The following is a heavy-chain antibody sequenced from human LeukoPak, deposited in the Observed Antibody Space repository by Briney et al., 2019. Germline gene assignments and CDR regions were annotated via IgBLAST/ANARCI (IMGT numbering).Heavy chain of an antibody. Sequence: ASVKVSCXASGFTFTDYYMHWVRQARGQGLEWMAWINPNGGVTNYAQKFQGRVSMTRDMSISTVYMDLSRLRSDDTAVYYCARDGGTAMGVIDYWGQGTPVTVSS. V-gene: IGHV1-2*02. CDR3: ARDGGTAMGVIDY. CDR1: GFTFTDYY. D-gene: IGHD5-18*01. J-gene: IGHJ4*02. CDR2: INPNGGVT.